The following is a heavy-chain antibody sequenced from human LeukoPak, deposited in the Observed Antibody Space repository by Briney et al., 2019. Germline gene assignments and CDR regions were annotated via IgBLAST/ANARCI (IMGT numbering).Heavy chain of an antibody. Sequence: SSETLSLTCTVSGGSISSYYWSWIRQPPGKGLEWIGYIYYNGITNYNPSLKSRVSISLDTSKNQFSLKLNSVTAADTAVYYCASQLGGTTFHWGQGTLVTVSS. CDR3: ASQLGGTTFH. J-gene: IGHJ4*02. CDR2: IYYNGIT. CDR1: GGSISSYY. V-gene: IGHV4-59*01. D-gene: IGHD1-1*01.